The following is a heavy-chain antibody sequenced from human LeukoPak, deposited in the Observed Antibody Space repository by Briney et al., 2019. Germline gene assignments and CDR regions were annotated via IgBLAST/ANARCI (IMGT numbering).Heavy chain of an antibody. V-gene: IGHV3-66*04. J-gene: IGHJ3*02. CDR3: AKLWIAAAEGAFDI. D-gene: IGHD6-13*01. CDR1: GFTVSSNY. CDR2: IYSGGST. Sequence: GGSLRLSCAASGFTVSSNYMSWVRQAPGKGLEWVSVIYSGGSTYYADSVKGRFTISRDNSKNTLYLQMNSLRAEDTAVYYCAKLWIAAAEGAFDIWGQGTMVTVSS.